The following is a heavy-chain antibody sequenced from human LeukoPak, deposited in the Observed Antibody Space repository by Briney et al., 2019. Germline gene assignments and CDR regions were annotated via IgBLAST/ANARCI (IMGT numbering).Heavy chain of an antibody. J-gene: IGHJ3*02. Sequence: PGGSLRLSCATSGFTVSSNYMSWVRQASGKGLGRVSVISSVGSTYYADFVKGRFTISRDNSKNTLYLQMNSLRAEDTAVYYCARDRYYDSSGYYWVGPFDIWGQGTMVTVSS. CDR1: GFTVSSNY. CDR2: ISSVGST. CDR3: ARDRYYDSSGYYWVGPFDI. V-gene: IGHV3-53*01. D-gene: IGHD3-22*01.